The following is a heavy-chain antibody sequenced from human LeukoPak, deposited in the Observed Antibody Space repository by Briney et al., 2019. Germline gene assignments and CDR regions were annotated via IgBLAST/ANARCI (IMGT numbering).Heavy chain of an antibody. CDR1: GFTFSNYA. Sequence: GGSLRLSCAACGFTFSNYAMTWVRQAPGKRLEWVSAISGSGVKTYYADSAKGRFTISRDNAKNTLYLQMNSLRVEDTAVYYCVKVRVDSGSDPHCFHYWGQGTLVTVSS. D-gene: IGHD5-12*01. CDR3: VKVRVDSGSDPHCFHY. J-gene: IGHJ4*02. CDR2: ISGSGVKT. V-gene: IGHV3-23*01.